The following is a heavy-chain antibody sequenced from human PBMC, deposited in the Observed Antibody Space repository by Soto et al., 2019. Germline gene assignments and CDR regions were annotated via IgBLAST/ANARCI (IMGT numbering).Heavy chain of an antibody. V-gene: IGHV3-21*06. CDR2: ISSTTNYV. Sequence: GVSLSLSCAASGFTFTRYSMNWVRPAPGKGLEWVSSISSTTNYVYYGDSMKGRFTISRDNAKNSLYLEMNSLRAEDTAVYYCARESEDLTSNFDYWGQGTLVTVSS. CDR3: ARESEDLTSNFDY. J-gene: IGHJ4*02. CDR1: GFTFTRYS.